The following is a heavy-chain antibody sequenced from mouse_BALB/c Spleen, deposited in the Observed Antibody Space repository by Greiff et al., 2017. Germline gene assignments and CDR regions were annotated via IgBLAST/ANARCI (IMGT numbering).Heavy chain of an antibody. CDR3: ARGLRQYYYAMDY. D-gene: IGHD1-1*01. Sequence: EVKLMESGPGLVKPSQSLSLTCTVTGYSITSDYAWNWIRQFPGNKLWWMGYISYSGSTSYNPSLKSRISITRDTSKNQFFLQLNSVTTEDTATYYCARGLRQYYYAMDYWGQGTSVTVSS. J-gene: IGHJ4*01. CDR2: ISYSGST. V-gene: IGHV3-2*02. CDR1: GYSITSDYA.